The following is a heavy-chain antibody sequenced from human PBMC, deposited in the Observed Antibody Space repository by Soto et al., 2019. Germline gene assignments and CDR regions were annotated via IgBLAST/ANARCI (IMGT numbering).Heavy chain of an antibody. J-gene: IGHJ4*02. D-gene: IGHD3-9*01. CDR1: GGTFSSYA. CDR3: AGQTYYDMLTGSYPSWYFDD. V-gene: IGHV1-69*01. CDR2: IIPIFGTA. Sequence: QVQLVQSGAEVKKPGSSVKVSCKASGGTFSSYAISWVRPAPGQGLEWMGGIIPIFGTANYAQKFQGRVTITADESTSTAYMELSSLRSEDTAVYYCAGQTYYDMLTGSYPSWYFDDWGQGTLVTVSA.